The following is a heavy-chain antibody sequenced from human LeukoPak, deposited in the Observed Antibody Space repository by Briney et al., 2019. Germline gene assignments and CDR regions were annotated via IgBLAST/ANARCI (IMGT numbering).Heavy chain of an antibody. CDR3: ARDALPYCSGGSCQDWFDP. Sequence: ASVKVSCKASGYTFTSYGISWVRQAPGQGLEWMGWISAYNGNTNYAQKLQGRVTMTTDTSTSTAYMELSSLRSEDTAVYYCARDALPYCSGGSCQDWFDPWGQGTLVTVSS. D-gene: IGHD2-15*01. J-gene: IGHJ5*02. CDR2: ISAYNGNT. CDR1: GYTFTSYG. V-gene: IGHV1-18*01.